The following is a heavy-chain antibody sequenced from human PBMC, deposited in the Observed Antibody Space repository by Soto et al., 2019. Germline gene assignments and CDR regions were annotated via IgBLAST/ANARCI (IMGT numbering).Heavy chain of an antibody. D-gene: IGHD3-22*01. V-gene: IGHV1-2*04. CDR1: GYTFTGYY. J-gene: IGHJ3*02. CDR2: INPNSGGT. Sequence: ASVKVSCKASGYTFTGYYMHWVRQAPGQGLEWMGWINPNSGGTNYAQKLQGWVTMTRDMSTDTVYMELSSLRSDDSAVFYCAADVLTYSYDSSGYYFDGFDTWGQGTMVTVSS. CDR3: AADVLTYSYDSSGYYFDGFDT.